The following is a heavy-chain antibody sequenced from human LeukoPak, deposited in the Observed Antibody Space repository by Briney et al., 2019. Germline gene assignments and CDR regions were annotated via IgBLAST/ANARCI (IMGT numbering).Heavy chain of an antibody. V-gene: IGHV3-23*01. CDR3: AKTVSGSYSYQGGDY. CDR1: GFTFNNYA. Sequence: PGGSLRLSCAASGFTFNNYAMSWVRQAPGKGLEWVSAISDGGGSTNYADSVKGRFTISRDNSKNTLYLRMNSLRAEDTAVYYCAKTVSGSYSYQGGDYWGQGTLVTVSS. J-gene: IGHJ4*02. D-gene: IGHD3-16*02. CDR2: ISDGGGST.